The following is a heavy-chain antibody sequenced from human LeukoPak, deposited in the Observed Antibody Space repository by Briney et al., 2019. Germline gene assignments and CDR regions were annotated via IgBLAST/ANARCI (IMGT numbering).Heavy chain of an antibody. CDR2: VYSSGST. CDR1: GGSLNKYF. D-gene: IGHD1-14*01. Sequence: SETLSLTCAVSGGSLNKYFWNWFRLAAGKGLEWIGRVYSSGSTNYNPSLKSRVTMSVDTSKNQFSLRLSSVTAADTAMYYCASYGNRYNWLDPWGQGTLVTVSS. CDR3: ASYGNRYNWLDP. J-gene: IGHJ5*02. V-gene: IGHV4-4*07.